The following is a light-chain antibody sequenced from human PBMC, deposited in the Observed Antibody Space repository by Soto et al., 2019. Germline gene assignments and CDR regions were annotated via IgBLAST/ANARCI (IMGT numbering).Light chain of an antibody. V-gene: IGLV2-8*01. CDR3: CSYTTSSTYV. J-gene: IGLJ1*01. Sequence: QSALTQPPSASGSPGQTVAISCTGTSSDVGAYNYVSRYQQHPGKAPKLMIYDVIQRPSGVPARFSGSKSGNTASLTVSGLQPEDEADYYCCSYTTSSTYVFGTGTKVTVL. CDR1: SSDVGAYNY. CDR2: DVI.